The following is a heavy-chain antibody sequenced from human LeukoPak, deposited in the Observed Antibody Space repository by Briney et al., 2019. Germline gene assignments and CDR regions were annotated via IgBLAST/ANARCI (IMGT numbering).Heavy chain of an antibody. V-gene: IGHV6-1*01. CDR3: ARYYYGSGSYYNKGWFDP. J-gene: IGHJ5*02. Sequence: QTLSLTCAISGDSVSSNSAAWNWIRQSPSRGLEWLGRTYYRSKWYNDYAVSVKSRITINPDTSKNQFSLQLNSVTPEDTAVYYCARYYYGSGSYYNKGWFDPWGQGTLVTVSS. CDR1: GDSVSSNSAA. CDR2: TYYRSKWYN. D-gene: IGHD3-10*01.